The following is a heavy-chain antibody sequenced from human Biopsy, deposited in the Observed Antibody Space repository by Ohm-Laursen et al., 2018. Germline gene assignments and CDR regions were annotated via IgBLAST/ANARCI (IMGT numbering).Heavy chain of an antibody. D-gene: IGHD6-6*01. V-gene: IGHV3-21*01. CDR2: ISETSSHI. CDR1: GFTFSSYS. J-gene: IGHJ6*02. Sequence: SLRLSCAASGFTFSSYSMNWVRQAPGQGLEWISYISETSSHIYDADSVKGQFTVARDNAKNSLYLQLNSLRAEDTAVYYCARDSRRTAREGGMDVWGQGTTVTVSS. CDR3: ARDSRRTAREGGMDV.